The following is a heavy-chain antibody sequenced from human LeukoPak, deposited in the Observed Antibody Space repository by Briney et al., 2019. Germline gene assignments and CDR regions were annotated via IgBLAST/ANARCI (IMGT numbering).Heavy chain of an antibody. CDR3: ARDSPDTSTGYYY. CDR1: GGTFSSYA. J-gene: IGHJ4*01. V-gene: IGHV1-69*04. Sequence: GASVKVSCKASGGTFSSYAISWVRQAPGQGLEWMGRIIPILGIANYAQKFQGRVTITADKSTSTAYMELSSLRSEDTAVYYCARDSPDTSTGYYYWGQEPWSPSPQ. CDR2: IIPILGIA. D-gene: IGHD3-22*01.